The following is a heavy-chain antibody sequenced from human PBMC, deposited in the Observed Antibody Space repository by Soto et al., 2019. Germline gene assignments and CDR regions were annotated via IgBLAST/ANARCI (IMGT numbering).Heavy chain of an antibody. Sequence: PGGSLRLSCAASGFTFSSYAMSWVRQAPGKGLEWVSYISSSGGTIYYADSVKDRFTISRDNAKNSLYLQMNSLRDEDTAVYYCARGDDILTGTLDYWGQGTLVTV. D-gene: IGHD3-9*01. V-gene: IGHV3-48*02. CDR3: ARGDDILTGTLDY. CDR1: GFTFSSYA. J-gene: IGHJ4*02. CDR2: ISSSGGTI.